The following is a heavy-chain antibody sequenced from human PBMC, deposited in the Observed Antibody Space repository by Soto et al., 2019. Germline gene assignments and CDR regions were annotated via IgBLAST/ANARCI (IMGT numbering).Heavy chain of an antibody. Sequence: GGSLRLSCAASGFTFSTSALRWVRQAPGKGLEWVSAISDSGGSTYYADSVKGRFTISRDNSKNMLYLQMNSLRGEDTALYHCAKDRPAAGSQWLVPIWGKGT. J-gene: IGHJ4*02. CDR2: ISDSGGST. CDR1: GFTFSTSA. V-gene: IGHV3-23*01. D-gene: IGHD6-19*01. CDR3: AKDRPAAGSQWLVPI.